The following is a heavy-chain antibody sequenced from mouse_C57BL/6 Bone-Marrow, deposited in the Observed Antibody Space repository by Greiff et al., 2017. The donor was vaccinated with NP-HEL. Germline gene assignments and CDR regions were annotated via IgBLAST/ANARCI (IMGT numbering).Heavy chain of an antibody. J-gene: IGHJ2*01. CDR2: IYPGSGST. CDR3: ASQAYYSNLFDY. V-gene: IGHV1-55*01. Sequence: QVQLKQPGAELVKPGASVKMSCKASGYTFTSYWITWVKQRPGQGLEWIGDIYPGSGSTNYNEKFKSKATLTVDPSSSTAYMQLSSLTSEDSAVYYCASQAYYSNLFDYWGQGTTLTVSS. CDR1: GYTFTSYW. D-gene: IGHD2-5*01.